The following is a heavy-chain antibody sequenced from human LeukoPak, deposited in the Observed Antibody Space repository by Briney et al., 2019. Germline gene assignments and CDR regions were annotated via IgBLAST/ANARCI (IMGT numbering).Heavy chain of an antibody. CDR1: GYTFTSYD. CDR2: MNPNSGNT. J-gene: IGHJ4*02. D-gene: IGHD1-7*01. V-gene: IGHV1-8*03. CDR3: ARGTRSFNRKTGTTYYFDC. Sequence: GASVKVSCKASGYTFTSYDINWVRQATGQGLEWMGWMNPNSGNTGYAQKFQGRVTITRNTSISTAYMELSSLRSEDTAVYYCARGTRSFNRKTGTTYYFDCWGQGTLVTVSS.